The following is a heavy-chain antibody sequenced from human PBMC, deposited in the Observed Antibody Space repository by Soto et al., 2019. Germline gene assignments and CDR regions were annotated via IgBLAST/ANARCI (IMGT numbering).Heavy chain of an antibody. J-gene: IGHJ4*02. Sequence: GGSLRLSCAASGFTFSSYAMSCVRQAPGKGLEWVSGISGSGGITYYADSVKGRFTISRDNSKNTLYLQMNSLRAEDTAVYYCAKEKGYYYDSSGYPIDYWGQGTLVTVSS. V-gene: IGHV3-23*01. CDR1: GFTFSSYA. CDR2: ISGSGGIT. CDR3: AKEKGYYYDSSGYPIDY. D-gene: IGHD3-22*01.